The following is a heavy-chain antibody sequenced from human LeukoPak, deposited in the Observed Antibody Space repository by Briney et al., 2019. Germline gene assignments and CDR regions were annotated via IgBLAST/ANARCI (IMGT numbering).Heavy chain of an antibody. D-gene: IGHD2-21*02. CDR3: ARETTLVVVTAILAFDI. V-gene: IGHV3-48*01. Sequence: GGSLRLSCAASAFTFSSYSMNWVRQAPGKGLEWVSYISSSSSTIYYADSVKGRFTISRDNAKNSLYLQMNSLRAEDTAVYYCARETTLVVVTAILAFDIWGQGTMVTVSS. J-gene: IGHJ3*02. CDR2: ISSSSSTI. CDR1: AFTFSSYS.